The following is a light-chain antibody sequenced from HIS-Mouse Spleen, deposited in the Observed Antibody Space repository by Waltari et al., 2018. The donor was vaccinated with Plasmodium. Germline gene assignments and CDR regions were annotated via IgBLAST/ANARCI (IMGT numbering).Light chain of an antibody. CDR2: AAS. Sequence: DIQMTQSPSSVSASVGDRVTITCRASQGISSWLAWDQQKPGKAPKLLISAASSLQSGVPSRFSGSGAGTDFTLTISSLQPEDFATYYCQQANSFPWTFGQGTKVEIK. J-gene: IGKJ1*01. CDR1: QGISSW. V-gene: IGKV1-12*01. CDR3: QQANSFPWT.